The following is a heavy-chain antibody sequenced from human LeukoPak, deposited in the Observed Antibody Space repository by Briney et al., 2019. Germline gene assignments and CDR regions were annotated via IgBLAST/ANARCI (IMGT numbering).Heavy chain of an antibody. CDR3: ARDYGTYYDFWSGLTNT. Sequence: SVKVSCKASGYTFTSYGISWVRQAPGQGLEWMGGIIPIFGTANYAQKFQGRVTITADESTSTAYMELSSLRSEDTAVYYCARDYGTYYDFWSGLTNTWGQGTLVTVSS. D-gene: IGHD3-3*01. V-gene: IGHV1-69*13. J-gene: IGHJ5*02. CDR2: IIPIFGTA. CDR1: GYTFTSYG.